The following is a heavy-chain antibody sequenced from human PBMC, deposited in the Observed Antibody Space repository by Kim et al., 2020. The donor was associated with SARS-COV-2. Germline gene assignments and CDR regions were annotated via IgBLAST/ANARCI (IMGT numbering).Heavy chain of an antibody. D-gene: IGHD5-12*01. Sequence: DRSTLSRDNAKNSLYLQMNSLRDEDTAVYYCARGGPSGYGGYDLANWFDPWGQGTLVTVSS. J-gene: IGHJ5*02. CDR3: ARGGPSGYGGYDLANWFDP. V-gene: IGHV3-48*02.